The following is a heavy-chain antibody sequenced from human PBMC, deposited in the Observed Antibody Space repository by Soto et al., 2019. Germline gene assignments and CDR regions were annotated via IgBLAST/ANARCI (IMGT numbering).Heavy chain of an antibody. Sequence: PSETLSLTCAVYGGSFSGYYWSWIRQPPGKGLEWIGEINHSGSTNYNPSLKSRVTISVDTSKNQFPLKLSSVTAADTAVYYCARDKALRITMVRGVSPGFDPWGQGTLVTVSS. J-gene: IGHJ5*02. D-gene: IGHD3-10*01. V-gene: IGHV4-34*01. CDR3: ARDKALRITMVRGVSPGFDP. CDR2: INHSGST. CDR1: GGSFSGYY.